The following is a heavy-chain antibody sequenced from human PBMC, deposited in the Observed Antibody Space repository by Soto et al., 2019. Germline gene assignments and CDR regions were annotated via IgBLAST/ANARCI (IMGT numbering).Heavy chain of an antibody. CDR1: GDPISSGYY. V-gene: IGHV4-38-2*01. D-gene: IGHD1-7*01. J-gene: IGHJ5*02. CDR2: IYHSGST. CDR3: ARSTNWNYWFDP. Sequence: SETLSLTCAVSGDPISSGYYWGWIRQPPGKGLEWIGSIYHSGSTYYNPSLKSRVTISVDTSRNQFSLKLSSVTAADMAVYYCARSTNWNYWFDPWGQGTLVTVSS.